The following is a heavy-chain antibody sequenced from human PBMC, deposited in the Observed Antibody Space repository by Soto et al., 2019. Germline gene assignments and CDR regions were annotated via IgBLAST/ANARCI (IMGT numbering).Heavy chain of an antibody. Sequence: GESLKISCKGSVYSFTSYWIGWVRQRPGRGLEWVGIIYPGASDTRYSQSFQGQVTMSADKSISTAYLQWNSLKASDTAMYCCARHLSRDYGYYFDNGGPGTLVTVSS. CDR1: VYSFTSYW. CDR3: ARHLSRDYGYYFDN. CDR2: IYPGASDT. D-gene: IGHD4-17*01. J-gene: IGHJ4*02. V-gene: IGHV5-51*01.